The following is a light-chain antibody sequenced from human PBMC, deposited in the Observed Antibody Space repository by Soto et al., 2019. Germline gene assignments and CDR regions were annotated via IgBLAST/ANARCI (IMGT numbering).Light chain of an antibody. V-gene: IGKV1-5*01. Sequence: DIQMTQSPSTLSSFVGDRVTITCRASQSISSWLAWYQQKPGKAPKLLIYDASSLESGVPSRFSGSGSGTEFTITISSLQPDDFATYYCQQYNSYSRTFGQGTKVDIK. CDR1: QSISSW. CDR3: QQYNSYSRT. CDR2: DAS. J-gene: IGKJ1*01.